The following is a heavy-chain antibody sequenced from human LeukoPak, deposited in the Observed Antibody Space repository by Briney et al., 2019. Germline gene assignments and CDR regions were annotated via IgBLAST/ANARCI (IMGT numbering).Heavy chain of an antibody. D-gene: IGHD6-6*01. J-gene: IGHJ6*03. CDR3: ARSPYSSSSYNYMDV. V-gene: IGHV1-18*01. CDR2: ITTYNGNT. CDR1: GYTFSSHG. Sequence: ASVKVSCKASGYTFSSHGISWVRQAPGQGLEWMGWITTYNGNTNYALKLQDRLTMTTDTSTSTAYMELRSLTSDDTAVYYCARSPYSSSSYNYMDVWGKGTTVTASS.